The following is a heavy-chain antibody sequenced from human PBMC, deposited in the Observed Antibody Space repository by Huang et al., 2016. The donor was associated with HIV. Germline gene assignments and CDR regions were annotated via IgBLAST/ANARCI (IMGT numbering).Heavy chain of an antibody. CDR2: IRYDGINK. CDR3: AASRVDY. Sequence: QVQLVESGGGVVQPGGSLRLSCAASGFTFSSYGMHWVRQAPGKGLGWVAFIRYDGINKYYADSVKGRFTISRDNSKNTLYLQMNSLRAEDTAVYYCAASRVDYWGQGTLVTVSS. V-gene: IGHV3-30*02. D-gene: IGHD6-13*01. CDR1: GFTFSSYG. J-gene: IGHJ4*02.